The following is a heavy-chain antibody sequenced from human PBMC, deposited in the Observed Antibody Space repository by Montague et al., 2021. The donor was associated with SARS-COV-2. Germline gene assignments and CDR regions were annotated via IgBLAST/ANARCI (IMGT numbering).Heavy chain of an antibody. D-gene: IGHD6-25*01. V-gene: IGHV4-61*02. J-gene: IGHJ5*02. CDR2: IYTSRST. CDR1: IGSISSGSYY. CDR3: ARDGYSSGWNGLHWFDP. Sequence: TLSLTCTVSIGSISSGSYYWSWIRQPAGKGLEWIGRIYTSRSTNYNPSLKSRVTISVDTSKNQLSLKLSSVTAADTAVYYCARDGYSSGWNGLHWFDPWGQGTLVTVSS.